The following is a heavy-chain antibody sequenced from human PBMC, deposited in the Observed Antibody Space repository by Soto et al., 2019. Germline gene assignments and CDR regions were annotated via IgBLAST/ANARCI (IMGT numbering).Heavy chain of an antibody. V-gene: IGHV4-34*01. D-gene: IGHD6-19*01. CDR1: GGSFSGYY. CDR3: ARGNVGFGSGCLRCYFDY. CDR2: INHSGST. Sequence: SETLSLTCAVYGGSFSGYYWSWIRQPPGKGLEWIGEINHSGSTNYNPSLKSRVTISVDTSKNQFSLKLSSVTAADTAVYYCARGNVGFGSGCLRCYFDYWGQGTLVTVSS. J-gene: IGHJ4*02.